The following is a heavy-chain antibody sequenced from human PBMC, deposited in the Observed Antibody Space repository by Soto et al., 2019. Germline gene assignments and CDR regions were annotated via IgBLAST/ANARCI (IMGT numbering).Heavy chain of an antibody. J-gene: IGHJ6*02. CDR2: IYHSGST. Sequence: PSETLSLTCAVSGGSISSSNWWSWVRQPPGKGLEWIGEIYHSGSTNYNPSLKGRVTISVDKSKNQFSLKLSSVTAADTAVYYFASQRAAGPRYYYYYGMDVWGQGTTVTVSS. CDR1: GGSISSSNW. CDR3: ASQRAAGPRYYYYYGMDV. D-gene: IGHD6-13*01. V-gene: IGHV4-4*02.